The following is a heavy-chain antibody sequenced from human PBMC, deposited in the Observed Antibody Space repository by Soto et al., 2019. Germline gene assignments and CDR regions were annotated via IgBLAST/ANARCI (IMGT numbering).Heavy chain of an antibody. CDR1: GFTFSSYP. V-gene: IGHV3-30*09. D-gene: IGHD2-21*02. CDR3: ARSFDGVVTATKYYYNYGMDV. J-gene: IGHJ6*02. CDR2: ISYDGSNK. Sequence: QVQLVESGGGVVQPGRSLRLSCAASGFTFSSYPMHWVRQPPGKGLEWVAVISYDGSNKYYADSVKGRFAITRDDSKNMLYLQMESLGPEDAAVYYCARSFDGVVTATKYYYNYGMDVWGRGTTVTVSS.